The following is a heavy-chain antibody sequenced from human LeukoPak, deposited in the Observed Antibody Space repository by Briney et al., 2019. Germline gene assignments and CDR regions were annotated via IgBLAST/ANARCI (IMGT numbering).Heavy chain of an antibody. J-gene: IGHJ5*02. CDR2: IIPILGIA. CDR1: GGTFSSYA. D-gene: IGHD1-26*01. CDR3: ATLVGATTNWFDL. V-gene: IGHV1-69*04. Sequence: SVKVSCKASGGTFSSYAISWVRQAPGQGLEWMGRIIPILGIANYAQKFQGRVKITADKSTSTAYMELSSLRSEDTAVYYCATLVGATTNWFDLWGQGTLVTVSS.